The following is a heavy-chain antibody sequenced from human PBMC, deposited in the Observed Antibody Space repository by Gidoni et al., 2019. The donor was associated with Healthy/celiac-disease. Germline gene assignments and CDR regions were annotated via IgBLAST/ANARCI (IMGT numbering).Heavy chain of an antibody. V-gene: IGHV3-21*01. D-gene: IGHD2-2*01. J-gene: IGHJ6*03. CDR2: INSRSSYI. CDR1: GFTFSIYR. Sequence: EVQLVESGGGLVKPGGSLRLSCAASGFTFSIYRMHWVRQASGKWLEWVSSINSRSSYIYYADSGKGRFTISRDNTKNSLYLQMNSLRAEVTAVYYCARGIYCSSTSCYAHYYYYYMDVWGKGTTVTVSS. CDR3: ARGIYCSSTSCYAHYYYYYMDV.